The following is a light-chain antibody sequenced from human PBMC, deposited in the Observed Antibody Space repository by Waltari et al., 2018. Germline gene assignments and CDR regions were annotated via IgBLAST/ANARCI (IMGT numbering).Light chain of an antibody. Sequence: DIQMTQSPSTLSASVGDGVTITCRASQSINAWLAWYKQETGKAPKLLIYQASNLKSGVPSRFSGSGSGTEFTLTISSLQPGYFATYYCQQYYNYWTFGQGTKVEIK. J-gene: IGKJ1*01. CDR1: QSINAW. CDR3: QQYYNYWT. V-gene: IGKV1-5*03. CDR2: QAS.